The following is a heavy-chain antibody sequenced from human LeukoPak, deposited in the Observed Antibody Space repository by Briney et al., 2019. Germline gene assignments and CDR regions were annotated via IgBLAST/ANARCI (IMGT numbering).Heavy chain of an antibody. Sequence: QSGGSLRLSCAASGFTFSSYGMHWVRQAPGKGLEWVAVISYDGSNKYYADSVKGRFTISRDNSKNTLYLQMNSLRSEDTAVYYCAVYDSSGYILSFDYWGQGTLVTVSS. J-gene: IGHJ4*02. V-gene: IGHV3-30*03. CDR2: ISYDGSNK. CDR1: GFTFSSYG. CDR3: AVYDSSGYILSFDY. D-gene: IGHD3-22*01.